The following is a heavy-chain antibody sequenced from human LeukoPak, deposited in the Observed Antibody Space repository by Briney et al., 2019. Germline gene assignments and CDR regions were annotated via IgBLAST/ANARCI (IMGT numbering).Heavy chain of an antibody. CDR2: IWRSVTTI. J-gene: IGHJ4*02. V-gene: IGHV3-11*01. Sequence: GGSLRLSCAPPGFTLAVSNLTCIPHAPGEGVEGVSYIWRSVTTIHYADSVKGRFTISRDKAKNSVYLQMSNLRADDTGVYYCARDSGWDLLDSWGQGNLVTVAS. CDR1: GFTLAVSN. CDR3: ARDSGWDLLDS. D-gene: IGHD1-26*01.